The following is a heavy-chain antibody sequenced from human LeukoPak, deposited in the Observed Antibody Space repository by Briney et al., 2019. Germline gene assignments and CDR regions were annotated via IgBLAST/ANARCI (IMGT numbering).Heavy chain of an antibody. CDR2: INPNSGGT. V-gene: IGHV1-2*02. Sequence: EASVKVSCKASGYTFTGYYMHWVRQAPGQGLEWMGWINPNSGGTNHAQKFQGRVTMTRDTSISTAYMDLNRLRSDDTAVYYCARGSGTYYKTLDYWGQGTLATVSS. D-gene: IGHD3-10*01. CDR3: ARGSGTYYKTLDY. J-gene: IGHJ4*02. CDR1: GYTFTGYY.